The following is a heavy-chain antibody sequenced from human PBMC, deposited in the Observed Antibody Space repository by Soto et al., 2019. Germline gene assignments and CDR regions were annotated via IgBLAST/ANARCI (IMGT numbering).Heavy chain of an antibody. CDR1: GFTFSSYA. Sequence: GGSLRLSCAASGFTFSSYAMSWVRQAPGKGLEWVSAISGSGGSTYYADSVKGRFTISRDNSKNTLYLQMNSLRAEDTAVYYCAKGTLFTWTYCYFDYWGQGTLVTVSS. D-gene: IGHD3-16*01. CDR2: ISGSGGST. CDR3: AKGTLFTWTYCYFDY. V-gene: IGHV3-23*01. J-gene: IGHJ4*02.